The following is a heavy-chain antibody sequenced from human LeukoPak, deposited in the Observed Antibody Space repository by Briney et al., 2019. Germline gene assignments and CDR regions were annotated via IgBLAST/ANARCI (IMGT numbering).Heavy chain of an antibody. D-gene: IGHD5-12*01. V-gene: IGHV3-15*07. CDR3: TTAYDYDAFDI. J-gene: IGHJ3*02. CDR1: GFTFSNAW. Sequence: GALRLSCAASGFTFSNAWMNWVRQAPGKGLEWVGRIKSKTDGGTTDYAAPVKGGFTISRDDSKNTLYLQMNSLKTEDTSVYYCTTAYDYDAFDIRGQGTMVTVSS. CDR2: IKSKTDGGTT.